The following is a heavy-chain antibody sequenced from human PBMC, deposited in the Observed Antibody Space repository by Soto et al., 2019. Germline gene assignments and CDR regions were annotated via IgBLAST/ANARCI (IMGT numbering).Heavy chain of an antibody. V-gene: IGHV1-18*01. CDR3: ARVGYCSSTSCYRGGYFDY. CDR1: GYTFTSYG. D-gene: IGHD2-2*02. J-gene: IGHJ4*02. CDR2: ISAYNGNT. Sequence: ASVKVSCKASGYTFTSYGISWVRQAPGQGLEWMGWISAYNGNTNYAQKLQGRVTMTTDTSTSTAYMELRSLRSDDTAVYYGARVGYCSSTSCYRGGYFDYWGQGTLVTVSS.